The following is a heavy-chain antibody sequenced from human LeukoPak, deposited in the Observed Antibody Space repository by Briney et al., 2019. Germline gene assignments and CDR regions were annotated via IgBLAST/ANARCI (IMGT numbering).Heavy chain of an antibody. CDR3: ARGLPIISMLRGVKPSVMFDS. Sequence: SETLSLTCAVYGGSFSGYYWSWIRQPPGKGLEWIGEINHSGSTNYNPSLKSRLSISIDTSKNQFALRLNSVTAADTAVYYCARGLPIISMLRGVKPSVMFDSWGQGTLVTVSS. J-gene: IGHJ5*01. CDR2: INHSGST. CDR1: GGSFSGYY. V-gene: IGHV4-34*01. D-gene: IGHD3-10*01.